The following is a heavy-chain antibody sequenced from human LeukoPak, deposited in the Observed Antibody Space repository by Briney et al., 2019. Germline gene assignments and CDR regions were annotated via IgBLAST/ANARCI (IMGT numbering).Heavy chain of an antibody. D-gene: IGHD6-19*01. CDR1: GFTFSSYG. V-gene: IGHV3-33*01. J-gene: IGHJ4*02. CDR2: IWYDGSKK. Sequence: GRSLRLSCAASGFTFSSYGMHWVRQAAGKGLEWVAVIWYDGSKKYYADSVKGRFTISRDNSKNTLYLQMNSLRAEDTAVYYCARARYNSGWYGVLDYWGQGTLVTVSS. CDR3: ARARYNSGWYGVLDY.